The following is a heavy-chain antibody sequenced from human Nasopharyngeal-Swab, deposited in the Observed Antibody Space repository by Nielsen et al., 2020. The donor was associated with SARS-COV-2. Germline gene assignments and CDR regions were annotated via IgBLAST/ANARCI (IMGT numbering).Heavy chain of an antibody. D-gene: IGHD3-3*01. CDR2: ISSSSSYI. V-gene: IGHV3-21*01. CDR1: GFTFSSSS. J-gene: IGHJ6*02. CDR3: ARGVEVGVPYYYYGMDV. Sequence: SCAASGFTFSSSSMNWVRQAPGKGLEWVSSISSSSSYIYYADSVKGRFTISRDNAKNSLYLQMNSLRAEDTAVYYCARGVEVGVPYYYYGMDVWGQGTTVTVSS.